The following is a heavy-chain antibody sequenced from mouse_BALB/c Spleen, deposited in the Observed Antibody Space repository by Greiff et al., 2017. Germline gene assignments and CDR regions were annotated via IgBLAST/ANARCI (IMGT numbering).Heavy chain of an antibody. J-gene: IGHJ4*01. CDR2: ISSGGSYT. CDR3: ARQYGNYLDY. Sequence: EVKLVESGGDLVKPGGSLKLSCAASGFTFSSYGMSWVRQTPDKRLEWVATISSGGSYTYYPDSVKGRFTISRDNAKNTLYLQMSSLKSEDTAMYYCARQYGNYLDYWGQGTSVTVSS. V-gene: IGHV5-6*01. D-gene: IGHD2-10*02. CDR1: GFTFSSYG.